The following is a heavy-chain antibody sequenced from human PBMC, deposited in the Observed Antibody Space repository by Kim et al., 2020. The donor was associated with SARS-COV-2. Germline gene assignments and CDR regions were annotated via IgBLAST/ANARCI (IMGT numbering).Heavy chain of an antibody. V-gene: IGHV4-31*02. CDR3: ARDLGGGSGYFDL. D-gene: IGHD3-10*01. J-gene: IGHJ2*01. Sequence: YNPSLKSRVTISVDTSKNQFSLKLSSVTAADTAVYYCARDLGGGSGYFDLWGRGTLVTVSS.